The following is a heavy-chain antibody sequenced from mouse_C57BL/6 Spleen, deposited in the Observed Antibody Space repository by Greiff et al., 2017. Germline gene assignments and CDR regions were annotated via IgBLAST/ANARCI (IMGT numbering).Heavy chain of an antibody. CDR3: ARSDYYGSSLYFDY. CDR1: GYAFSSSW. Sequence: VKVVESGPELVKPGASVKISCKASGYAFSSSWMNWVKQRPGKGLEWIGRIYPGDGDTNYNGKFKGKATLTADKSSSTAYMQLSSLTSEDSAVYFCARSDYYGSSLYFDYWGQGTTLTVSS. CDR2: IYPGDGDT. V-gene: IGHV1-82*01. D-gene: IGHD1-1*01. J-gene: IGHJ2*01.